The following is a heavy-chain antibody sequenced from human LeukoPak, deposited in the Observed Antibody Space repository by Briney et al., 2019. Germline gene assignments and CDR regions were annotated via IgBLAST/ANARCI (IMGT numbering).Heavy chain of an antibody. CDR3: VSFYETY. V-gene: IGHV3-74*01. CDR1: GNYW. Sequence: GGSLRPSCAASGNYWMHWVRQAPGKGLVWVSHINSDGSWTSYADSVKDRFTISKDNAKNTVYLQMNSLRAEDTAVYYCVSFYETYWGRGTLVTVSS. CDR2: INSDGSWT. J-gene: IGHJ4*02. D-gene: IGHD2/OR15-2a*01.